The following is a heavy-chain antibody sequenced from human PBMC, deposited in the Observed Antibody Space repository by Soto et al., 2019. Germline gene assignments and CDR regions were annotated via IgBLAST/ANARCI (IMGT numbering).Heavy chain of an antibody. CDR3: VRDMQSWLLDS. D-gene: IGHD5-12*01. J-gene: IGHJ4*02. CDR2: IWFDGSNK. Sequence: GGSLRLSCAASGFTFSTFGMHWVRQAPGKGLEWVAVIWFDGSNKYYADSVKGRFTISRDNAKNTLYLHMNSLRAEDTAVYYCVRDMQSWLLDSWGQGTLVTVSS. V-gene: IGHV3-33*01. CDR1: GFTFSTFG.